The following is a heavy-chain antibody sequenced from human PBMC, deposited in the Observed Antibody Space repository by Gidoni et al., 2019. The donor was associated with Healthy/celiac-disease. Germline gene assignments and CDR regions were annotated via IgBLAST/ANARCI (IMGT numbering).Heavy chain of an antibody. J-gene: IGHJ6*02. CDR1: GFSLSTSGVG. Sequence: QITLKESGPTLVKPTQNLTLTCTVSGFSLSTSGVGVGWIRQPPGKALEWLALISWDDEKRYSPSLKSRLTITKDTSKNQVVLTMTNMDPVDTATYYCAHMRGVRSYYGMDVWGQGTTVTVSS. V-gene: IGHV2-5*02. D-gene: IGHD3-10*01. CDR2: ISWDDEK. CDR3: AHMRGVRSYYGMDV.